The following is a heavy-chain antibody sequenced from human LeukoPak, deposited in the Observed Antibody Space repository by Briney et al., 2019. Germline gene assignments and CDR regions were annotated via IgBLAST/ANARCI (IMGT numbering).Heavy chain of an antibody. Sequence: GGSLRLSCAASGFTFSSYSMNWVRQAPGKGLEWVSSISSSSSYIYYADSVKGRFTISRDNAKNSLYLQMNSLRAEDTAVYYCEVDTAMVDDYWGQGEVDTAMVNDYWGQGTLVTVSS. CDR1: GFTFSSYS. D-gene: IGHD5-18*01. V-gene: IGHV3-21*01. CDR3: EVDTAMVDDYWGQGEVDTAMVNDY. J-gene: IGHJ4*02. CDR2: ISSSSSYI.